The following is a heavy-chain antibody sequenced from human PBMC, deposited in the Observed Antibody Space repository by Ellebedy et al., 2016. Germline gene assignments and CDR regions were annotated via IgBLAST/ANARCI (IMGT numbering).Heavy chain of an antibody. D-gene: IGHD2-15*01. CDR1: GYTFTTFS. Sequence: ASVKVSXXASGYTFTTFSITWVRQVPGQGLEWMGFVNTFSGNTKFAQKFQGRVTMTKNTSARTAYLELSSLRSEDTAVYYCARGRCHGDNCYSSYFYHWGQGTLVTVSS. CDR3: ARGRCHGDNCYSSYFYH. J-gene: IGHJ1*01. CDR2: VNTFSGNT. V-gene: IGHV1-18*04.